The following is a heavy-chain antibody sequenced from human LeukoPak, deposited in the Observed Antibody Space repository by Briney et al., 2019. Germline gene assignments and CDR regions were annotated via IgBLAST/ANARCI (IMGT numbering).Heavy chain of an antibody. D-gene: IGHD6-6*01. Sequence: SETLSLTCTVSGGSISSYYWSWIRQPPGKGLEWIGYIYYSGSTNYNPSLKSRVTISVDTSKNQFSLKLSSVTAADTAVYHCARCHVGYSSSHYYYMDVWGKGTTVTVSS. J-gene: IGHJ6*03. CDR1: GGSISSYY. V-gene: IGHV4-59*08. CDR3: ARCHVGYSSSHYYYMDV. CDR2: IYYSGST.